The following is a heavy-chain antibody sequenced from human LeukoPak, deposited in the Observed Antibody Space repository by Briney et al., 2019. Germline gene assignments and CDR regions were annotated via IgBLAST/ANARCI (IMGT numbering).Heavy chain of an antibody. CDR1: GFTFSSYW. V-gene: IGHV3-74*01. D-gene: IGHD2-2*03. CDR2: IRSDGTYT. J-gene: IGHJ4*02. Sequence: TGGSLRLSCAASGFTFSSYWMHWVRQTPGKGPVWVSRIRSDGTYTTYADSVKGRFTISRDNAKNTLYLQMNSLRAEDTAVYHCASGGIGYVAYWGQGTLVTVSS. CDR3: ASGGIGYVAY.